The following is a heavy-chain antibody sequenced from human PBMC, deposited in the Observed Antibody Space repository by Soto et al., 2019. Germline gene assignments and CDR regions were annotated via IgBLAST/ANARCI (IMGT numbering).Heavy chain of an antibody. J-gene: IGHJ6*02. CDR3: VRQVSGNQHGLVDV. CDR1: SGLDWSHN. D-gene: IGHD1-1*01. V-gene: IGHV4-59*08. Sequence: QVQLQQSGPGLVKPSETLSLTCTVSSGLDWSHNWGWIRPPPGRGLEWIGYVYNTGGTSYNPSLRSRVTISADMSTNHISLPLTSVTAAGTAVYYCVRQVSGNQHGLVDVWGQGTTVTVSS. CDR2: VYNTGGT.